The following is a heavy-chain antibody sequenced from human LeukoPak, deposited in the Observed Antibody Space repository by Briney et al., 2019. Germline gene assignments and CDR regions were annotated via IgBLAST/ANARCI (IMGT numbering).Heavy chain of an antibody. CDR2: ISYSGST. CDR1: GGSISSYY. Sequence: SETLSLACSVSGGSISSYYWSWVRQPPGKGLEWIGYISYSGSTNYNPSLKSRVTISLDTSKNQFSLRLSSVTAADTAVYYCARVVVPTNFDYWGQGTLVSVSS. J-gene: IGHJ4*02. V-gene: IGHV4-59*01. CDR3: ARVVVPTNFDY. D-gene: IGHD2-2*01.